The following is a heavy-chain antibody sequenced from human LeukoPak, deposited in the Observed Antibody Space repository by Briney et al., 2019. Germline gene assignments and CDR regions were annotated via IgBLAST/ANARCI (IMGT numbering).Heavy chain of an antibody. CDR1: GFTFSSYG. CDR3: AKGDTIFGVVIKTLTRD. CDR2: IRYDGSNK. D-gene: IGHD3-3*01. J-gene: IGHJ4*02. V-gene: IGHV3-30*02. Sequence: GGSLRLSCAASGFTFSSYGMHWVRQAPGKGLEWVAFIRYDGSNKYYADSVKGRFTISRDNSKNTLYLQMNSLRAEDTAVYYCAKGDTIFGVVIKTLTRDWGQGTLVTVSS.